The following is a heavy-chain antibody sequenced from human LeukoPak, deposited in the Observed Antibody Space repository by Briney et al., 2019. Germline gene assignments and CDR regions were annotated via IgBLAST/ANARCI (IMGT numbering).Heavy chain of an antibody. CDR1: GITLSNYG. CDR3: AKRGVVIRVVLVGFHKEAYYFDS. Sequence: GGSLRLSCAVSGITLSNYGMSWVRQAPGKGLEWVAGISGSGGRKNYADSVKGRFTMSRDSPKNTLYLQMNSLRAEDTTVYFCAKRGVVIRVVLVGFHKEAYYFDSWGQGALVTVSS. CDR2: ISGSGGRK. J-gene: IGHJ4*02. D-gene: IGHD3-10*01. V-gene: IGHV3-23*01.